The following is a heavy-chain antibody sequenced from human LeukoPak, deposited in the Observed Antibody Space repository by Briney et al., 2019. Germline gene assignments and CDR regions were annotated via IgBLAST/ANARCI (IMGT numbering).Heavy chain of an antibody. CDR2: ISPYNGNT. J-gene: IGHJ3*02. CDR3: ASYNIEGATDAAFDI. D-gene: IGHD1-26*01. CDR1: GYIFTNYG. V-gene: IGHV1-18*01. Sequence: ASVKVSCKASGYIFTNYGISWVRQAPGQGLEWMGWISPYNGNTNYAQKLQGRVTMTTDTSTSAAYMELRSLRSDDTAVYYCASYNIEGATDAAFDIWGQGTMVTVSS.